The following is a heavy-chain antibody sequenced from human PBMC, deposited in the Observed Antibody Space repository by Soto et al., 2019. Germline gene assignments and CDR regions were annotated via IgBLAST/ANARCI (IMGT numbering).Heavy chain of an antibody. J-gene: IGHJ4*02. Sequence: SETLSLTCXVSGGSISRYYWSWIRQPPGKGLEWIGNIYYTGNTNYNPSLKSRVTISVDTSKNQFSLKLSSVSAADTAVYYCASQTANYYGSASYYLPFDYWGQGTLVTVSS. CDR3: ASQTANYYGSASYYLPFDY. CDR2: IYYTGNT. V-gene: IGHV4-59*01. CDR1: GGSISRYY. D-gene: IGHD3-10*01.